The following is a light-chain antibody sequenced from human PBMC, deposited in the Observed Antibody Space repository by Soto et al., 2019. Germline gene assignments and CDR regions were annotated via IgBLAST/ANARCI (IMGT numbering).Light chain of an antibody. CDR3: QQRNNWLPIT. J-gene: IGKJ5*01. CDR1: PSVSSY. V-gene: IGKV3-11*01. Sequence: EVVLTQSPATLSLSPGERSTLSCRASPSVSSYLAWYHQKPGHAARLLXYDASNRSTGIPASFSGSGSGTDFTPTIDNRLQEDFAIHYCQQRNNWLPITFGQGTRLEIK. CDR2: DAS.